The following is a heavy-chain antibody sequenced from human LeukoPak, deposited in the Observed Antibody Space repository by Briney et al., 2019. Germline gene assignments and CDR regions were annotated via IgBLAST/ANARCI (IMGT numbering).Heavy chain of an antibody. J-gene: IGHJ4*02. CDR2: INHSGST. V-gene: IGHV4-34*01. Sequence: SETLSLTCTVSGGSISSYYWSWIRQPPGKGLEWIGEINHSGSTNYNPSLKSRVTISVDRSKNQFSLKLSSVTAADTAVYYCARGPYSSSSRYFDYWCQGTLVTVSS. CDR1: GGSISSYY. CDR3: ARGPYSSSSRYFDY. D-gene: IGHD6-6*01.